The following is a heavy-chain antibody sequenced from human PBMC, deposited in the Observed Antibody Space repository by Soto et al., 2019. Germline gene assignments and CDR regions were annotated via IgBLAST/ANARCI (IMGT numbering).Heavy chain of an antibody. J-gene: IGHJ6*02. D-gene: IGHD1-26*01. CDR3: ARGGLEWELLLHYYYGMDV. CDR1: GFTFSSYA. CDR2: ISYDGSNK. Sequence: GGSLRLSCAASGFTFSSYAMHWVRQAPGKGLEWVAVISYDGSNKYYADSVKGRFTISRDNSKNTLYLQMNSLRAEDTAVYYCARGGLEWELLLHYYYGMDVWGQGTTVTVSS. V-gene: IGHV3-30-3*01.